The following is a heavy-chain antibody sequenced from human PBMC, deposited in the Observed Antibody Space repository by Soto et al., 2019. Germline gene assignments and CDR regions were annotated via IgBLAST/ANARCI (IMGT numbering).Heavy chain of an antibody. CDR1: GGSISSYY. J-gene: IGHJ6*02. Sequence: SETLSLTCTVSGGSISSYYWSWIRQPPGKGLEWIGYIYYSGITNYNPSLKSRVTISVDTSKNQFSLKLSSVTAAGTAVYYCERYKSLYYYGMDVWGHETTVTVS. CDR3: ERYKSLYYYGMDV. CDR2: IYYSGIT. V-gene: IGHV4-59*01. D-gene: IGHD1-20*01.